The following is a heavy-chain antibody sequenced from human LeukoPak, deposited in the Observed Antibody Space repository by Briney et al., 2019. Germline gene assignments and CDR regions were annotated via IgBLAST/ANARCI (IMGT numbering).Heavy chain of an antibody. D-gene: IGHD3-9*01. CDR3: AGDADILTGFDY. V-gene: IGHV1-2*02. CDR2: INSNSGGT. Sequence: ASVKVSCKASGYTFTDYYIHWMRQAPGQGLEWMGWINSNSGGTNYAQNFQGRVTMTRDTSINTVYMELSRLRSDDTAVYYCAGDADILTGFDYRGQGTLVTVSS. CDR1: GYTFTDYY. J-gene: IGHJ4*02.